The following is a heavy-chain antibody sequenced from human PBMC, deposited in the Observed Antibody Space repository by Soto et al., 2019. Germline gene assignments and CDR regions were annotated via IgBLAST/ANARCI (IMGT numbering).Heavy chain of an antibody. CDR3: AREDRDGYNSNWFDP. CDR2: IYYSGST. V-gene: IGHV4-59*01. J-gene: IGHJ5*02. D-gene: IGHD5-12*01. Sequence: PSETLSLTCTVSGGSISSYYWSWIRQPPGKGLEWIGYIYYSGSTNYNPSLKSRVTISVDTSKNQFSLKLSSVTAADTALYYCAREDRDGYNSNWFDPWGQGTLVTVSS. CDR1: GGSISSYY.